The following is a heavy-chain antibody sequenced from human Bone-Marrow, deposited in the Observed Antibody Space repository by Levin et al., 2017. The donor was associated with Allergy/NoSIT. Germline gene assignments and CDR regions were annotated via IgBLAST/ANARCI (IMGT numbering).Heavy chain of an antibody. J-gene: IGHJ4*02. Sequence: KISCKASGFTFSTSAVQWVRQARGQGLEWIGWIVVGSGKTDYAQEFQERVTITRDMSTSTVYMELTSLRSEDTAVYYCTAGDSGDWYYKPGLGNYWGQGTLVTVSS. V-gene: IGHV1-58*01. D-gene: IGHD6-13*01. CDR1: GFTFSTSA. CDR2: IVVGSGKT. CDR3: TAGDSGDWYYKPGLGNY.